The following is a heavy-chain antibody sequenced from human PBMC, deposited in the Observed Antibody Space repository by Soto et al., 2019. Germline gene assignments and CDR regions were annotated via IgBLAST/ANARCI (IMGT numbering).Heavy chain of an antibody. V-gene: IGHV3-30*18. J-gene: IGHJ3*02. CDR2: ISYDRSNK. Sequence: GGSLRLSCAASGFTFSNAWMRWVRQAPGKGLEWVAVISYDRSNKYYEDSVTGQFTISRDNSKNKLYLQMNSLRAEDTAVYYCAKGQVWEYYYDSSGYPPENAFDIWGQGTMVTVSS. CDR1: GFTFSNAW. CDR3: AKGQVWEYYYDSSGYPPENAFDI. D-gene: IGHD3-22*01.